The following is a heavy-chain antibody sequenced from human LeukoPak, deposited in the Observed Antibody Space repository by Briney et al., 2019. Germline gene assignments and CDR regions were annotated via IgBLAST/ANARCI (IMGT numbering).Heavy chain of an antibody. CDR1: GFTFSSYG. CDR3: AKDLAPSTLSGLFDY. D-gene: IGHD2-15*01. CDR2: IWYDGSNK. V-gene: IGHV3-33*06. J-gene: IGHJ4*02. Sequence: GGSLRLSCAASGFTFSSYGMHWVRQAPGKGLEWVAVIWYDGSNKYYADSVKGRFTISRDNSKNTLYLQMNSLRAEDTAVYYCAKDLAPSTLSGLFDYWGQGTLVTVSS.